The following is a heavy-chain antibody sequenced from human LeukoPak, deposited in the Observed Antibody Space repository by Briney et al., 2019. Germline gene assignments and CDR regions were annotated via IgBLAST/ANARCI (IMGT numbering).Heavy chain of an antibody. D-gene: IGHD3-22*01. J-gene: IGHJ4*02. V-gene: IGHV1-18*01. CDR3: ARETYYYDSSGSTKDY. CDR2: ISAYNGNT. CDR1: GYTFTSYG. Sequence: ASVKVSCKASGYTFTSYGISWVRQAPGQGLEWMGWISAYNGNTNYAQKLQGRVTMTTDTSTSTAYMELRSLRSDDTAVYYCARETYYYDSSGSTKDYWGQGTLVTVSS.